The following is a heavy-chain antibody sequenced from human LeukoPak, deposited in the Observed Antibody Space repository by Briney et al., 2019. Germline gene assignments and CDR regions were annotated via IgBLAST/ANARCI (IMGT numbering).Heavy chain of an antibody. CDR3: ARGSYDSSGYYSWYFDY. V-gene: IGHV3-11*06. D-gene: IGHD3-22*01. J-gene: IGHJ4*02. CDR2: ISSTGIYT. Sequence: GGSLRLSCAASGFTFSDYYMSWIRQAPGKGLEWISYISSTGIYTNYADSVKGRFTISRDNAKNSLYLQMNSLGAEDTAVYYCARGSYDSSGYYSWYFDYWGQGILVTVSS. CDR1: GFTFSDYY.